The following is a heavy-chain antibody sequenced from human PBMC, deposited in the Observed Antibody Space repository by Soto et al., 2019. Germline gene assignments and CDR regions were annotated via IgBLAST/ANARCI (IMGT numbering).Heavy chain of an antibody. D-gene: IGHD2-2*01. CDR1: GFTLSSYG. V-gene: IGHV3-30*18. CDR2: ISPDGRNK. CDR3: VKPLSILQLPPFEP. J-gene: IGHJ5*02. Sequence: QVKLVESGGGVVQPGRSRRLSCAAYGFTLSSYGMHWVRQAPGKGLEWVAFISPDGRNKDYADSVKGRFTISRDNSKKTLYLQMNSLRVEDTAMYYCVKPLSILQLPPFEPWCHGTLFTVSS.